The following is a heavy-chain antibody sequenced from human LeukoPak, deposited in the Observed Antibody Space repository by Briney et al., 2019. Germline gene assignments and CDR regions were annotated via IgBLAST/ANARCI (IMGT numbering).Heavy chain of an antibody. V-gene: IGHV1-69*13. Sequence: ASVKVSCKASGGTFSSYAISWVRQAPGQGLEWMGGIIPIFGTANYAQKFQGRVTITADESTSTAYMELSSLRSEDTAVYYCARGSWDYDSSGYYYAIDYWGQGTLVTVSS. CDR1: GGTFSSYA. J-gene: IGHJ4*02. CDR2: IIPIFGTA. D-gene: IGHD3-22*01. CDR3: ARGSWDYDSSGYYYAIDY.